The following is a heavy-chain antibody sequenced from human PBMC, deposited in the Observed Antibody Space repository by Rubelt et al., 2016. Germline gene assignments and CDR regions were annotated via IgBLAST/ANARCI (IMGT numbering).Heavy chain of an antibody. Sequence: GKGLEWMGGFDPEDGETIYAQKFQGRVTMTEDTSTDTAYMELSSLRSEDTAVYYCARGRKNIVVVVAATNFQHWGQGTLVTVSS. J-gene: IGHJ1*01. V-gene: IGHV1-24*01. CDR3: ARGRKNIVVVVAATNFQH. CDR2: FDPEDGET. D-gene: IGHD2-15*01.